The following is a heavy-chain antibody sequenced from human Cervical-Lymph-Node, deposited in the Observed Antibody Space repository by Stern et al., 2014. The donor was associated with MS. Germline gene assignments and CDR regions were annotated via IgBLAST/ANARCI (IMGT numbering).Heavy chain of an antibody. J-gene: IGHJ4*02. CDR3: ARYSG. CDR2: IIPFFGTT. D-gene: IGHD2-21*01. V-gene: IGHV1-69*01. CDR1: GGTFSNYT. Sequence: VQLVQSGAEVKKPGSSVKVSCKASGGTFSNYTISWVRQAPGQGLEWMGEIIPFFGTTIYAQKFQGRVTITADEATRTVYLDLSSLRSEDTAMYYCARYSGWGQGTLVTVSS.